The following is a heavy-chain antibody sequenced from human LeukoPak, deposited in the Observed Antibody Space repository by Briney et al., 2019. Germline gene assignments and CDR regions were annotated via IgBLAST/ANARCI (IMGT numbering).Heavy chain of an antibody. CDR3: AAKVELRSNGRYFNS. J-gene: IGHJ4*02. Sequence: PGGSLRLSCAPSGFTVSSNYMSWVRQAPGKGLQWGSVIYSGGDTFYADSVKGRFTISRDNSKNTLYLQMNSLRAEDTAVYYCAAKVELRSNGRYFNSWGKGTLVTVSS. CDR1: GFTVSSNY. CDR2: IYSGGDT. V-gene: IGHV3-53*01. D-gene: IGHD1-7*01.